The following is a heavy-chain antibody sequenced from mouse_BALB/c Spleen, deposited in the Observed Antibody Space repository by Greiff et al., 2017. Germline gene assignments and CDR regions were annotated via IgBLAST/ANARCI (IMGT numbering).Heavy chain of an antibody. CDR2: IDPENGNT. D-gene: IGHD2-1*01. J-gene: IGHJ3*01. CDR1: GFNIKDYY. Sequence: VQLQQSGAELVRPGALVKLSCKASGFNIKDYYMHWVKQRPEQGLDWIGWIDPENGNTIYDPKFQGKASITADTSSNTAYLQLSSLTSEDTAVYYCARRGNYVSWFAYWGQGTLVTVSA. V-gene: IGHV14-1*02. CDR3: ARRGNYVSWFAY.